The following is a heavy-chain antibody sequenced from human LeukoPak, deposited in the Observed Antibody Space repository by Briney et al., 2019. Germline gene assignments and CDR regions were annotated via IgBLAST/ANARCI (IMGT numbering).Heavy chain of an antibody. J-gene: IGHJ4*02. CDR2: IYSGGST. CDR1: GFTVSSNY. D-gene: IGHD3-10*01. CDR3: ARGEYGSGSYHIDY. Sequence: GGSLRLSCAASGFTVSSNYMSWVRQAPGKGLEWVSVIYSGGSTYYADSVKGRFTISRDNSKNSLYLQMNSLRAEDTAVYYCARGEYGSGSYHIDYWGQGTLVTVSS. V-gene: IGHV3-66*01.